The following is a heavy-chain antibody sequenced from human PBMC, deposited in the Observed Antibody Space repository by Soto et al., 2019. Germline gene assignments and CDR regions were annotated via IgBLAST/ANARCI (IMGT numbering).Heavy chain of an antibody. CDR2: ISYDGSDK. CDR1: GFTFSRYG. V-gene: IGHV3-30-3*01. CDR3: ARDRDRGGYLDY. Sequence: QVQLVESGGGVVQPGRSLRLSCAASGFTFSRYGMHWVRQAPGKGLEWVAVISYDGSDKCYADSVKGRFTISRDNSKNTLYVLMNSLRAQDTAVYYCARDRDRGGYLDYWGQGTLVTVSS. J-gene: IGHJ4*02. D-gene: IGHD2-15*01.